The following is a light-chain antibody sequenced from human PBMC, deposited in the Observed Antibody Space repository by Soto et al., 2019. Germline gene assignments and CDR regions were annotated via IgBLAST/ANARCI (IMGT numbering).Light chain of an antibody. J-gene: IGLJ2*01. CDR1: KLGDKY. CDR2: QDS. V-gene: IGLV3-1*01. Sequence: YELTQPPSVSVSPGQTASITCSGDKLGDKYACWYQQKPGQSPVLVIYQDSKRPSGIPERFSGSNSGNTATLTISGTQAMDEADYYCQAWDSSTAVVFGGGTKLTVL. CDR3: QAWDSSTAVV.